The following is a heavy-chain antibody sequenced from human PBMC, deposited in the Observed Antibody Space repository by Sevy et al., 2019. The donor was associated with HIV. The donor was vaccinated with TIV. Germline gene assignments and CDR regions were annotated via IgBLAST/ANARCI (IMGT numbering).Heavy chain of an antibody. CDR2: ISDSGDST. CDR1: GFTFSSYA. J-gene: IGHJ4*02. CDR3: AKVGTMVQGAAPFDY. V-gene: IGHV3-23*01. D-gene: IGHD3-10*01. Sequence: GRSLRLSCAASGFTFSSYAMSWVRQAPGKGLEWVSAISDSGDSTYYADSVKGRFTISRDNSKNTLYLQMNSLRAEDTAVYYCAKVGTMVQGAAPFDYWGQGTLVTVSS.